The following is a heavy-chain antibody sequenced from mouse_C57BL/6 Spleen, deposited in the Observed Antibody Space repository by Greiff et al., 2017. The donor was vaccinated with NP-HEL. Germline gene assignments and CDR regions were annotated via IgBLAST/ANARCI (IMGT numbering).Heavy chain of an antibody. CDR3: ARGYDGYYVFAY. J-gene: IGHJ3*01. V-gene: IGHV1-26*01. CDR1: GYTFTDYY. Sequence: VQLQQSGPELVKPGASVKISCKASGYTFTDYYMNWVKQSHGKSLEWIGDINPNNGGTSYNQKFKGKATLTVDKSSSTAYMELRSLTSEDSAVYYCARGYDGYYVFAYWGQGTLVTVSA. CDR2: INPNNGGT. D-gene: IGHD2-3*01.